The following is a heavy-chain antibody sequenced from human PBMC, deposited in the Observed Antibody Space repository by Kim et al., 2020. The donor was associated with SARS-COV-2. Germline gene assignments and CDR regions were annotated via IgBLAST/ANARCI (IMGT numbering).Heavy chain of an antibody. D-gene: IGHD3-22*01. CDR2: IYHSGST. CDR1: GGSISSGGYS. V-gene: IGHV4-30-2*01. J-gene: IGHJ4*02. Sequence: SETLSLTCAVSGGSISSGGYSWSWIRQPPGKGLEWIGYIYHSGSTYYNPSLKSRVTISVDRSKNQFSLKLSSVTAADTAVYYCARGGSLSSGYYFDYWGQGTLVTVSS. CDR3: ARGGSLSSGYYFDY.